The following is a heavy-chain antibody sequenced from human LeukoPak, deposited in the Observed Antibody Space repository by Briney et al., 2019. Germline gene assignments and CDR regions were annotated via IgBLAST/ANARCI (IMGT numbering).Heavy chain of an antibody. CDR3: ARGFGESPFDY. V-gene: IGHV1-69*04. CDR1: GGTFSIYA. J-gene: IGHJ4*02. D-gene: IGHD3-10*01. CDR2: IIPILGIA. Sequence: SVKVSFKASGGTFSIYAISWVRQAPGQGLEWMGRIIPILGIANYAQKFQGRVTITADKSTSTAYMELSSLRSEDTAVYYCARGFGESPFDYWGQGTLVTVSS.